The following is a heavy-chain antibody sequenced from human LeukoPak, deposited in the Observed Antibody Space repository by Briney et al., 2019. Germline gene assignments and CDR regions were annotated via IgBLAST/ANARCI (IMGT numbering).Heavy chain of an antibody. D-gene: IGHD3-22*01. CDR3: ARGYYYDSSESYY. CDR1: GFIFSNYA. Sequence: GGSLRLSCAASGFIFSNYAMNWVRQAPGKGLEWLSSINSRGTNIYYTRSVKGRFTISRDNAKNSLYLQLNSLRAEDTAVYYCARGYYYDSSESYYWGQGTLVTVSS. V-gene: IGHV3-21*01. J-gene: IGHJ4*02. CDR2: INSRGTNI.